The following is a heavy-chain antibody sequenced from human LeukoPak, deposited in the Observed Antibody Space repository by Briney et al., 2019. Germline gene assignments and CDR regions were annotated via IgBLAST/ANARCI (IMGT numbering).Heavy chain of an antibody. Sequence: GGSLRLSCAASGFTFSSYAVSWVRQAPGKGLEWVSAISGSGDNTYYADSVKGRFTISRDNAKNSLYLQMNSLRAEDTAVYYCARGPGSGRNYNWFDPWGQGTLVTVSS. CDR1: GFTFSSYA. V-gene: IGHV3-23*01. D-gene: IGHD3-10*01. CDR3: ARGPGSGRNYNWFDP. J-gene: IGHJ5*02. CDR2: ISGSGDNT.